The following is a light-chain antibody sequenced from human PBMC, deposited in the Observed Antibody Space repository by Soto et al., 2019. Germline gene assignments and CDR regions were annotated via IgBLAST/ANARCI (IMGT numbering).Light chain of an antibody. Sequence: ESVLMQSPGIVSLSPKQSSHISCRASQSVSSRYLAWYQQNPGQAPRLLIYGASSRATGIPDRFSGSGSGTDFSLTISILEPEDFAVYYCQQDGSSTTFGQGTKV. J-gene: IGKJ1*01. CDR3: QQDGSSTT. CDR1: QSVSSRY. V-gene: IGKV3-20*01. CDR2: GAS.